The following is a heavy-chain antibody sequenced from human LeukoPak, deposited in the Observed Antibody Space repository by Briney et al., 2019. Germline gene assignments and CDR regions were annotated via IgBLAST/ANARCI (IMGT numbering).Heavy chain of an antibody. CDR1: GFTVSSNY. D-gene: IGHD4-23*01. V-gene: IGHV3-66*01. CDR3: ARDPRGDGGTLFDY. CDR2: IYSGGST. Sequence: GGSLRLSCAASGFTVSSNYMSWVRQAPGKGLEWVSVIYSGGSTYYADSVKGRFTISRDNSKNTLYLQMNSLRAEDTAVYYCARDPRGDGGTLFDYWGQRTLVTVSS. J-gene: IGHJ4*02.